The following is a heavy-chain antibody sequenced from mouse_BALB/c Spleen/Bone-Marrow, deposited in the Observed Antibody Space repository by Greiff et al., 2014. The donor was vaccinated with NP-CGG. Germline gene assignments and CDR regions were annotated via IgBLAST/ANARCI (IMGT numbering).Heavy chain of an antibody. D-gene: IGHD2-4*01. Sequence: VQGVESGAELVRPGSSVKFSCKASGYAFSNYGMNWVKQRPGQGLEWIGQIYPGDGDTNYNGKFKGRVTLTADKSSRTAYMQLSSLTSEDSAVYFCASVYDYGRGYAMDYWGQGTSVTVSS. J-gene: IGHJ4*01. CDR3: ASVYDYGRGYAMDY. V-gene: IGHV1-80*01. CDR1: GYAFSNYG. CDR2: IYPGDGDT.